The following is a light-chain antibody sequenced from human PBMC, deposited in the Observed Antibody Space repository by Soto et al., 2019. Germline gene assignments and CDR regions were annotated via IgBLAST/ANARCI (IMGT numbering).Light chain of an antibody. CDR3: ETWDSNTRV. CDR1: SVHSSYI. V-gene: IGLV4-60*02. CDR2: LEGSGSY. J-gene: IGLJ1*01. Sequence: QLVLTQSSSASASLGSSVKLTCTLSSVHSSYIIAWHQQQPGKAPRYLMKLEGSGSYNKGSGVPDRFSGSSSGADRYLTISNLLFEDEADYYCETWDSNTRVFGTGTKVTAL.